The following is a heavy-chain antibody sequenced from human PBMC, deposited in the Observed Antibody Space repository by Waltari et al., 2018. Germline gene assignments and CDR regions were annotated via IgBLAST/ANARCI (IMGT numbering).Heavy chain of an antibody. Sequence: WGSGAPPAPGKGLEWIGQIPRSGRTYYNPALETRVRVSMDTSNNKFFLKLSSAIAADTAVYYCARDRGRGLYFDSWGQGTLVTVSP. CDR1: W. D-gene: IGHD2-15*01. V-gene: IGHV4-4*02. CDR2: IPRSGRT. CDR3: ARDRGRGLYFDS. J-gene: IGHJ4*02.